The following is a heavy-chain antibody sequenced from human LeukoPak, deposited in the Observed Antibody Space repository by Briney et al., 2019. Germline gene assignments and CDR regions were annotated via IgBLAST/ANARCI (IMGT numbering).Heavy chain of an antibody. V-gene: IGHV1-46*01. J-gene: IGHJ5*02. CDR1: AYTFTSYY. CDR2: IRPRGGST. Sequence: ASVKVTCKASAYTFTSYYIHWVRQAPGQGLEYLGIIRPRGGSTDYAQKFQGRVTMTRDTSTSTVYMELSSLRSEDTAVYFCAREPPDNYWFDPSGQGTLVTVSS. CDR3: AREPPDNYWFDP. D-gene: IGHD1-14*01.